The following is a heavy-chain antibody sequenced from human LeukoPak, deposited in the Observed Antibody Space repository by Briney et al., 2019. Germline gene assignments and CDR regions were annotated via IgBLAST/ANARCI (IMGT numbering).Heavy chain of an antibody. Sequence: SGTLSLTCAVSGGSISSSNWWSWVRQPPGKGLEWIGEIYHSGSTNYNPSLKSRVTISVDKSKNQFSLKLSSVTAADTAVYYCASRDSSGWYSLDYWGQGTLVTVSS. CDR2: IYHSGST. V-gene: IGHV4-4*02. D-gene: IGHD6-19*01. CDR3: ASRDSSGWYSLDY. CDR1: GGSISSSNW. J-gene: IGHJ4*02.